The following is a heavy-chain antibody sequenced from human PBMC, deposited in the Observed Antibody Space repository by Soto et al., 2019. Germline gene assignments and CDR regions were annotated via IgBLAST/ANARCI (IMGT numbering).Heavy chain of an antibody. CDR2: IISIFGTA. CDR1: GGTFSSYA. D-gene: IGHD1-7*01. CDR3: AYGKTGTTIAYAFDI. V-gene: IGHV1-69*12. J-gene: IGHJ3*02. Sequence: QVQLVQSGAEVKKPGSSVKVSCKASGGTFSSYAITWVRQAPGQGLEWMGGIISIFGTANYAQKCQGRVTITADESTSTAYMELSSLRSEDTAVYYCAYGKTGTTIAYAFDIWGQGTMVTVSS.